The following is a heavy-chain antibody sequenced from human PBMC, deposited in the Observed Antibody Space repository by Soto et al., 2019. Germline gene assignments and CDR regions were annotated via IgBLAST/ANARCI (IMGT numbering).Heavy chain of an antibody. Sequence: SETLSLTCTVSGGSISSGDFYRSWIRQPPGRGLEWIGYISYSGSTYYNTSLKSRVTISVDTSKNQFSLKLSSVTAADTAVYYCARGGPTGGSYKYNWFDPWGQGTLVTVSS. CDR1: GGSISSGDFY. CDR3: ARGGPTGGSYKYNWFDP. V-gene: IGHV4-30-4*01. CDR2: ISYSGST. D-gene: IGHD2-15*01. J-gene: IGHJ5*02.